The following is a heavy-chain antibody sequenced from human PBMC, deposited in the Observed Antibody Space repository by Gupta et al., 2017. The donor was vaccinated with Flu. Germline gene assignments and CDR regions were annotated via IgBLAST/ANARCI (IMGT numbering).Heavy chain of an antibody. J-gene: IGHJ4*02. CDR3: SRRAHYDRPY. CDR1: SASFSSSSFY. V-gene: IGHV4-39*01. D-gene: IGHD3-22*01. CDR2: IYYDGAT. Sequence: LQLLESGPGLVKPSATLSLTCTVSSASFSSSSFYWVWIRPPPGQGLEWVGSIYYDGATYYNPSRKSRVTISVDTSKNQFSVNLNSVTASDTAVYYCSRRAHYDRPYWGQGARVTVSS.